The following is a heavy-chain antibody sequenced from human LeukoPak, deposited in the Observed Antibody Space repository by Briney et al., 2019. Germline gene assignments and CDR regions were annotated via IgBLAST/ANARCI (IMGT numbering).Heavy chain of an antibody. CDR2: ISNSGSPI. Sequence: GGSLRLSCTASGFTFSSAWMTWVRQAPGKGLEWVSYISNSGSPIYYADSVKGRFTISRDNAKTSLYLQMNSLRDEDTAVYYCATSYQYWGQGTLVTVSS. CDR3: ATSYQY. J-gene: IGHJ4*02. D-gene: IGHD2-2*01. CDR1: GFTFSSAW. V-gene: IGHV3-48*02.